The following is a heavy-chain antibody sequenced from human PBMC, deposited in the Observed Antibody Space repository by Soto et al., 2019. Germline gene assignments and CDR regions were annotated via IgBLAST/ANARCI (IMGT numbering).Heavy chain of an antibody. Sequence: QVQLVQSGAELKKPGASVKVSCKASGYTFTTYAISWVRQAPGQGLEWMGWISAYNGNTKYAQNLQGRGTMTTDTTTSIAYMELRSLRSDDTAVYYCTRGVPPFDYWGQGTLVTVSS. CDR2: ISAYNGNT. J-gene: IGHJ4*02. V-gene: IGHV1-18*01. D-gene: IGHD2-2*01. CDR1: GYTFTTYA. CDR3: TRGVPPFDY.